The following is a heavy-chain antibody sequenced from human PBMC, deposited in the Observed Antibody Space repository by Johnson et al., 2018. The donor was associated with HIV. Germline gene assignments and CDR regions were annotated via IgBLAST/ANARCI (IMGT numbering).Heavy chain of an antibody. CDR3: ARSVHDYSDYLWGRDAFDI. D-gene: IGHD4-11*01. J-gene: IGHJ3*02. CDR1: VFTFDDYG. CDR2: IYSGGST. Sequence: VQVLESGGGVVQPGRSLRLSCAASVFTFDDYGMSWVRQAPGKGLEWVSVIYSGGSTYYADSVEGRFTISRDNSENTLYLQMNKLRIEDTAVYSCARSVHDYSDYLWGRDAFDIWGRGTMVIVSS. V-gene: IGHV3-66*02.